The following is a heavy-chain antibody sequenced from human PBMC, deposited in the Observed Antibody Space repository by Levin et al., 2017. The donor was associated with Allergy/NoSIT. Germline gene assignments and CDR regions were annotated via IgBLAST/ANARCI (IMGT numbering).Heavy chain of an antibody. CDR3: VDYGSGSYHYFDY. CDR1: GFTFSNAW. Sequence: ETLSLTCAASGFTFSNAWMSWVRQAPGKGLEWVGRIKSKTDGGTTDYAAPVKGRFTISRDDSKNTLYLQMNSLKTEDTAVYYCVDYGSGSYHYFDYWGQGTLVTVSS. J-gene: IGHJ4*02. V-gene: IGHV3-15*01. CDR2: IKSKTDGGTT. D-gene: IGHD3-10*01.